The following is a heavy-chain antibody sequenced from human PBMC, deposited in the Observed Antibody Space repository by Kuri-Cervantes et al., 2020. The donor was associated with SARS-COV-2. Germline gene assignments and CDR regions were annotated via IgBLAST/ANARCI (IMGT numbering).Heavy chain of an antibody. Sequence: GGSLSLSCAASGFTFSGHWIHWVRQAPGKGLVWVSRINPDGSYTNNADSVKGRFTISRDNAKNSLYLQMNSLRAEDTAVYYCARVAGGYSGYESYYYYGMDVWGQGTTVTVSS. J-gene: IGHJ6*02. D-gene: IGHD5-12*01. CDR3: ARVAGGYSGYESYYYYGMDV. V-gene: IGHV3-74*01. CDR2: INPDGSYT. CDR1: GFTFSGHW.